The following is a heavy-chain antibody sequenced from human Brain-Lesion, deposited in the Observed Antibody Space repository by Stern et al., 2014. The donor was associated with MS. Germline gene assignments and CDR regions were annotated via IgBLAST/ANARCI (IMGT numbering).Heavy chain of an antibody. Sequence: QVQLVQSGAEVKKPGASVKVSCKASGYTFTGYYMYWVRQAPGQGLEWMGGINPNSGGTHYAQKFQGRVTMTRDTSITTAYMELSRLRSDGTAVYYCARGYYGSGRPQKGMDVWGQGTTVTVSS. D-gene: IGHD3-10*01. J-gene: IGHJ6*02. CDR3: ARGYYGSGRPQKGMDV. V-gene: IGHV1-2*02. CDR1: GYTFTGYY. CDR2: INPNSGGT.